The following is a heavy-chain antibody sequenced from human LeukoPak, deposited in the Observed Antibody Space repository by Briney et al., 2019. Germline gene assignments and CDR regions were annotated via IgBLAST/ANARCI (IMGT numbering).Heavy chain of an antibody. CDR1: GYTFTSYD. V-gene: IGHV1-8*01. J-gene: IGHJ6*02. CDR3: ARGGGYSYGYYYYYYGMDV. D-gene: IGHD5-18*01. CDR2: MNPNSGST. Sequence: GASVKVSCKASGYTFTSYDIDWVRQATGQGLEWMGWMNPNSGSTGYAQKFQGRVTMTRNTSISTAYMELSSLRSEDTAVYYCARGGGYSYGYYYYYYGMDVWGQGTTVTVSS.